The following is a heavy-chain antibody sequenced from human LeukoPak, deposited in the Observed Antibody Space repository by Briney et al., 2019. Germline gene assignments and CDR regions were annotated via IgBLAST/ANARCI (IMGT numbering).Heavy chain of an antibody. Sequence: PGGSLRLSCAASGFTFSSYSMNWVRQAPGKGLEWVSSISSSSSYIYYADSVKGRFTISRDNAKNSLYLQMNSLRAEDTAVYYCASLANWGPADGMDVWGQGTTVTVSS. J-gene: IGHJ6*02. CDR3: ASLANWGPADGMDV. V-gene: IGHV3-21*01. D-gene: IGHD7-27*01. CDR2: ISSSSSYI. CDR1: GFTFSSYS.